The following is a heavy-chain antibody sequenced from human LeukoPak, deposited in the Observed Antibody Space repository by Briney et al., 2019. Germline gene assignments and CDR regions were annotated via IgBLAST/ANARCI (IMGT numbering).Heavy chain of an antibody. D-gene: IGHD3-22*01. V-gene: IGHV5-51*01. J-gene: IGHJ2*01. CDR1: GYSFTSYW. CDR3: ARLRDYDRYFDR. Sequence: KPGESLMISCKGSGYSFTSYWIGLVRQMPGEGLELMGIIYPGDSDTTYSPSFQGQVTISADKSISTAYLQWSSLKASDTAMYYCARLRDYDRYFDRWGRGTLVTVSS. CDR2: IYPGDSDT.